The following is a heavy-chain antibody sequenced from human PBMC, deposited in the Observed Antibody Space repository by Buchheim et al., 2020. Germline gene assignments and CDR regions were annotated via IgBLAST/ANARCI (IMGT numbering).Heavy chain of an antibody. CDR1: GFTFDDYT. V-gene: IGHV3-43*01. D-gene: IGHD1-26*01. CDR2: ISWDGGST. Sequence: EVQLVESGGVVVQPGGSLRLSCAASGFTFDDYTMHWVRQAPGKGLEWVSLISWDGGSTYYADSVKGRFTISRDNRKNYLYLQMNSLRTEDTALYYCATEVGATAAFDYWGQGTL. J-gene: IGHJ4*02. CDR3: ATEVGATAAFDY.